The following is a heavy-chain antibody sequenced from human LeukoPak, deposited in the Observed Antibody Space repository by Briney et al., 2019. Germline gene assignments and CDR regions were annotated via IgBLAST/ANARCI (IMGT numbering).Heavy chain of an antibody. V-gene: IGHV3-23*01. Sequence: PGGSLRLSCAASGFSFSSYGMSWVRQAPGKGLEWVSIISTDGGTTHYAESVKDRFTISRDNPKNTLHLQMNSLRAEDTAVYFCTKGQSGGGYYSPFDSWGQGSLVTVSS. CDR2: ISTDGGTT. D-gene: IGHD3-22*01. J-gene: IGHJ4*02. CDR3: TKGQSGGGYYSPFDS. CDR1: GFSFSSYG.